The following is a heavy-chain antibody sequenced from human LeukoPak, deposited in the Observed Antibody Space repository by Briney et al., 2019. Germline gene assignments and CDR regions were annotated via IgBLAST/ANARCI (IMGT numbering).Heavy chain of an antibody. CDR1: GFTFSSYA. CDR2: ISYDGSNK. CDR3: ARAVGYYDSSGYYGHAFDI. Sequence: GGSLRLSCAASGFTFSSYAMHWVRQAPGKGLEWVAVISYDGSNKYYADSVKGRFTISRDNSKNTLYLQMNSLRAEDTAVYYCARAVGYYDSSGYYGHAFDIWGQGTMVTVSS. D-gene: IGHD3-22*01. V-gene: IGHV3-30*04. J-gene: IGHJ3*02.